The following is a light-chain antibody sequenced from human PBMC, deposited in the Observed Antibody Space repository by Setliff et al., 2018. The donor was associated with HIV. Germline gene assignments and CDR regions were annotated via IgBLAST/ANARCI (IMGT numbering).Light chain of an antibody. Sequence: QSALTQPASVSGSPGQSITISCTGTSSDVGDYNYVSWYQQHPGKAPKLMIYEVTERPSGVSNRFSGSKSATTASLTISVLQAEDEADYYCCSYAGSSTYVFGTGTKVTVL. CDR2: EVT. J-gene: IGLJ1*01. CDR1: SSDVGDYNY. CDR3: CSYAGSSTYV. V-gene: IGLV2-23*02.